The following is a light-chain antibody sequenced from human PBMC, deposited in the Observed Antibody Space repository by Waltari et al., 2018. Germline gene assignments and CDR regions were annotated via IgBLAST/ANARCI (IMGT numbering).Light chain of an antibody. CDR3: SSFSGTATEVI. Sequence: QSALTQPASVSGSPGKSLTIPCIGTRSDIGGFDFVSWYQQHPDKVPTLLIHAVTNRPSVFTGLFSGSKSGNTAALTISGLQAEDEADYCGSSFSGTATEVIFGGGTRLTVL. CDR2: AVT. V-gene: IGLV2-14*03. CDR1: RSDIGGFDF. J-gene: IGLJ2*01.